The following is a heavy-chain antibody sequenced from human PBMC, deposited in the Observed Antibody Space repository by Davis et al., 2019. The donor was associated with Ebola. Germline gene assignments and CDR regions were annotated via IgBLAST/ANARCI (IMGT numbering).Heavy chain of an antibody. D-gene: IGHD3-16*02. J-gene: IGHJ4*02. V-gene: IGHV1-8*01. CDR2: MNPNSGNT. CDR1: GYTFTSYD. Sequence: ASVKVSCKASGYTFTSYDINWVRQATGQGLEWMGWMNPNSGNTGYAQKFRGRVTMTRNNSITTAYMELSSLSSEDTAVYYCAREMTRYRYGSVLDWGQGTLVTVSS. CDR3: AREMTRYRYGSVLD.